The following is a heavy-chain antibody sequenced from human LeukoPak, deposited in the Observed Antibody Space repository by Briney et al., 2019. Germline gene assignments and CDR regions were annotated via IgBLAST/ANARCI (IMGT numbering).Heavy chain of an antibody. J-gene: IGHJ4*02. CDR1: GFTFTNVW. D-gene: IGHD3-16*01. CDR3: TTGIDYGGGY. CDR2: IKNKDEGEKT. V-gene: IGHV3-15*07. Sequence: PGGSLRLSCAVPGFTFTNVWMNWVRQAPGKGLEWVGRIKNKDEGEKTDYAAPVKGRFTISRDDSKATLFLQMNSLKMEDTGIYYCTTGIDYGGGYWGQATLVSVSS.